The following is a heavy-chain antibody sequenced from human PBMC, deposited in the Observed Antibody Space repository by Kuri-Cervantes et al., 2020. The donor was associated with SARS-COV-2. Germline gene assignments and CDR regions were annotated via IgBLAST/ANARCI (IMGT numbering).Heavy chain of an antibody. CDR2: IIPIFGTA. Sequence: SVKVSCKASGYTFTSYDINWVRQAPGQGLGWMGGIIPIFGTANYAQKFQGRVTITTDESTSTAYMELSSLRSEDTAVYYCARSEAARVLRFLEWFVLRAFDIWGQGTMVTVSS. J-gene: IGHJ3*02. D-gene: IGHD3-3*01. V-gene: IGHV1-69*05. CDR3: ARSEAARVLRFLEWFVLRAFDI. CDR1: GYTFTSYD.